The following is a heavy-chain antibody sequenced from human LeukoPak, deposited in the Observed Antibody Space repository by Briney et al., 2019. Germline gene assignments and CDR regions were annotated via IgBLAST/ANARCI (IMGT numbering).Heavy chain of an antibody. CDR1: GYTFTSYG. CDR2: INPNTAGT. V-gene: IGHV1-2*02. D-gene: IGHD4-11*01. J-gene: IGHJ6*03. Sequence: ASVKVSCKASGYTFTSYGISWVRQAPGQGLEWMGWINPNTAGTNYAQKFLGGVTLTWDTSISTAYMELNRLTSDDTAVYYCATSAGDYRAGHYYYMGVWGKGTSVTVSS. CDR3: ATSAGDYRAGHYYYMGV.